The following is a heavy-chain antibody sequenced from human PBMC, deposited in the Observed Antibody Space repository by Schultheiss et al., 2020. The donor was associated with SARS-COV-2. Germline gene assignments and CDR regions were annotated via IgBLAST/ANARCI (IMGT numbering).Heavy chain of an antibody. V-gene: IGHV1-46*01. Sequence: ASVKVSCKASGFQFTDYYFHWVRQAPGQGLVWMGVIHPRVPYTSYAREFQGRITVTRDTSTSTVYLELNGLTSEDTAVYYCGRDFQGFDFWGQGTLVTVSS. CDR2: IHPRVPYT. J-gene: IGHJ4*02. CDR3: GRDFQGFDF. CDR1: GFQFTDYY.